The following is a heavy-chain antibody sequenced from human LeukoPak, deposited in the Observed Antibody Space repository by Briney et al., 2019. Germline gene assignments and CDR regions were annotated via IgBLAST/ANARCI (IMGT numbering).Heavy chain of an antibody. CDR2: IRSEGRPT. Sequence: GGSLRLSCVASGFSISGYWIHWVRQAPGKGLVWVSRIRSEGRPTDYADLAEGRFTVSRDNAKNTAYLQMNSLTADDTAVYYCARVYYPTSDESRLHGMDVWGHGTTVTVSS. J-gene: IGHJ6*02. V-gene: IGHV3-74*01. CDR3: ARVYYPTSDESRLHGMDV. D-gene: IGHD3-10*01. CDR1: GFSISGYW.